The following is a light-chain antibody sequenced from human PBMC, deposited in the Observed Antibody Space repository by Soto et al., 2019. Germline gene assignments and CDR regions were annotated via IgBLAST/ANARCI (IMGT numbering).Light chain of an antibody. CDR2: DAS. Sequence: EIVLTQSPATLSLSPGERATLSCRASQSVSSYLAWYQQKPGQAPRLLIYDASNRATSIPARFSGSGSGTDFTLTIGSLEPEDFAVYYCQQRSNWPITLGQGTRLEIK. V-gene: IGKV3-11*01. CDR3: QQRSNWPIT. CDR1: QSVSSY. J-gene: IGKJ5*01.